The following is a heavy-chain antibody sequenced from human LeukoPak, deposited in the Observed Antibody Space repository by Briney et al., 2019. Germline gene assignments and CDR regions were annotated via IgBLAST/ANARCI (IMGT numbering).Heavy chain of an antibody. J-gene: IGHJ4*02. D-gene: IGHD2-8*01. CDR2: INPNNGGT. CDR3: ARQLIFAY. Sequence: ASVKVSCKASGYTFTGHYVHSVRQAPGQGLEWMGWINPNNGGTHYAQKFQGRVTMTSDTSISTAYMELSRLTSDDMAVYYCARQLIFAYWGQGTLVTVSS. CDR1: GYTFTGHY. V-gene: IGHV1-2*02.